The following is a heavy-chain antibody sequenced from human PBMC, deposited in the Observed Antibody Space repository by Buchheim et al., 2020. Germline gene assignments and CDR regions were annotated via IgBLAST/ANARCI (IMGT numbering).Heavy chain of an antibody. CDR3: VKGTLPYCSGGICYPLDY. D-gene: IGHD2-15*01. CDR2: ISVSGDST. CDR1: GFSFSSYA. Sequence: EVQLLDSGGGLVQPGGSLRLSCATSGFSFSSYAVSWVRQAPGKRLEWVSSISVSGDSTYHADSVKGRFTLSRDTSTNTVFLQMNSLRAEDTAVYYCVKGTLPYCSGGICYPLDYWGQGTL. J-gene: IGHJ4*02. V-gene: IGHV3-23*01.